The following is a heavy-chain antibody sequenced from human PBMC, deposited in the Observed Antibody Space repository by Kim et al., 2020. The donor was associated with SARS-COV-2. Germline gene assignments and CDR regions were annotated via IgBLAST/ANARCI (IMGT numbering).Heavy chain of an antibody. Sequence: SETLSLTCTVSGGSISSYYWSWIRQPAGKGLEWIGRIYTSGSTNYNPSLKSRVTMSVDTSKNQFSLKLSSVTAADTAVYYCAGEEKVVAASPNWFDPWGQGTLVTVSS. CDR2: IYTSGST. J-gene: IGHJ5*02. D-gene: IGHD2-15*01. V-gene: IGHV4-4*07. CDR1: GGSISSYY. CDR3: AGEEKVVAASPNWFDP.